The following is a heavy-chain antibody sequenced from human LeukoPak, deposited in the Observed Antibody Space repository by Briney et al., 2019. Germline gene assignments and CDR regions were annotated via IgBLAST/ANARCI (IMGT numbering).Heavy chain of an antibody. D-gene: IGHD3-22*01. J-gene: IGHJ4*02. CDR3: ASQFSSGYYSTFDY. Sequence: GGSLRLSCAASGFTFSDYYMSWLRQAPGKGLEWVSYISSSGSTIYYADSVKGRFTISRDNAKNSLYLQMNSLRAEDTAVYYCASQFSSGYYSTFDYWGQGNLVTVYS. V-gene: IGHV3-11*04. CDR2: ISSSGSTI. CDR1: GFTFSDYY.